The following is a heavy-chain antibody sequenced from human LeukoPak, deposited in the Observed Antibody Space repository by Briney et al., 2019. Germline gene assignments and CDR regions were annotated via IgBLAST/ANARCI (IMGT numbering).Heavy chain of an antibody. CDR3: ARRGYSYADAFDI. J-gene: IGHJ3*02. D-gene: IGHD5-18*01. V-gene: IGHV4-59*08. Sequence: TSETLSLTCTVSGGSIGSYYWSWIRQPPGKGLEWFGHIYYTGSTNYNPSLKSRVTMSVDTSKNQFSLKLSSVTAADTAVYYCARRGYSYADAFDIWGQGTMVTVSS. CDR2: IYYTGST. CDR1: GGSIGSYY.